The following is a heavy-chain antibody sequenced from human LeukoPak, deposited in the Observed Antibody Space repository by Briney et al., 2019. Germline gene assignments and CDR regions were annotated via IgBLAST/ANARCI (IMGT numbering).Heavy chain of an antibody. Sequence: SETLSLTCTVSGYSISSNYYWGWVRQPPGKGLEWIGSGHHSGSTFYNPSLKSRVTISVDTSKNQFSLKVTYVTVADTAVYYCARDGSRGGFWSGSSLHSMDVWGKGTTVTVPS. D-gene: IGHD3-3*01. CDR1: GYSISSNYY. CDR2: GHHSGST. J-gene: IGHJ6*03. CDR3: ARDGSRGGFWSGSSLHSMDV. V-gene: IGHV4-38-2*02.